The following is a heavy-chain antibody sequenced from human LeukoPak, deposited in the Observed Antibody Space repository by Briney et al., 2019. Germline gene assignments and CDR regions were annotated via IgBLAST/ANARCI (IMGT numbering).Heavy chain of an antibody. D-gene: IGHD4-17*01. CDR2: IYNSGST. CDR3: ARRPTVTTFFDY. J-gene: IGHJ4*02. CDR1: GGSITGYH. V-gene: IGHV4-59*01. Sequence: SETLSLTCTVSGGSITGYHWSWIRQPPGKGLEWIGYIYNSGSTNYNPSLKSRVTISVDTSKNQFSLKLSSVTAADTAVYYCARRPTVTTFFDYWGQGTLVTVSS.